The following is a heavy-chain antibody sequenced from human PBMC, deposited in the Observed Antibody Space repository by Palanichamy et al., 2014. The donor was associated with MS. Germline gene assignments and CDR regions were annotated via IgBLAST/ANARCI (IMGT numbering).Heavy chain of an antibody. CDR2: MYSGGLT. J-gene: IGHJ4*02. V-gene: IGHV3-53*01. D-gene: IGHD3-10*01. CDR1: GFNVSSDY. CDR3: ARFPTIGSGSFPSDC. Sequence: EVQLVESGGGLIQPGGSLRLSCAASGFNVSSDYMSWVRQAPGKGLEWVSVMYSGGLTYYADAVRGRFTISRGNAKNALYLQMSSLRVDDTALYYCARFPTIGSGSFPSDCWGKGTLVTVSS.